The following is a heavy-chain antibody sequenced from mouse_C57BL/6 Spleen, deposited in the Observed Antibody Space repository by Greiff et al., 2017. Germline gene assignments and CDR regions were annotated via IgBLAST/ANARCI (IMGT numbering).Heavy chain of an antibody. CDR1: GFSLSTSGMG. Sequence: QVQLKESGPGILQSSQTLSLTCSFSGFSLSTSGMGVSWIRQPSGKGLEWLAHIYWDDDKRYNPSLKSRLTISKDTSRNQVFLKITSVDTADTATYDCARRGGGGGAMDYWGQGTSVTVSS. J-gene: IGHJ4*01. CDR2: IYWDDDK. V-gene: IGHV8-12*01. CDR3: ARRGGGGGAMDY.